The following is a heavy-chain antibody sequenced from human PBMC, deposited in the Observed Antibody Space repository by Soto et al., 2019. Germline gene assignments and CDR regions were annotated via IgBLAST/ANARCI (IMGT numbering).Heavy chain of an antibody. CDR3: ATDSNYDVSNSF. Sequence: VASVKVSCKASACTLNNYAINWVRQAPGQGLEWVGGILPVSAPPDYAQKFQGRVSITADHSTGTVYMELSRLKSDDTAVYFCATDSNYDVSNSFWGQGTLVTVSS. CDR1: ACTLNNYA. J-gene: IGHJ4*02. D-gene: IGHD3-3*01. CDR2: ILPVSAPP. V-gene: IGHV1-69*13.